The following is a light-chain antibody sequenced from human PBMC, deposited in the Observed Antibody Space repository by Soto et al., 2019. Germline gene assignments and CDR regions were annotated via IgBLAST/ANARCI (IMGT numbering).Light chain of an antibody. J-gene: IGKJ5*01. CDR3: HQRQYWPPIT. CDR1: QSVSSN. CDR2: GAA. V-gene: IGKV3-15*01. Sequence: EIVMSQSPATLSVSPRERATLSCRASQSVSSNLGCYQQKPGHAPRLLIYGAATRATGIPARFSGSGSGTEFTLTINSLQSEDVAVYYCHQRQYWPPITFGQGTRLDIK.